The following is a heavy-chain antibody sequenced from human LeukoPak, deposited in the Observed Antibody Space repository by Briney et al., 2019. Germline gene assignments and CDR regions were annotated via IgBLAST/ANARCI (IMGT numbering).Heavy chain of an antibody. V-gene: IGHV3-33*01. J-gene: IGHJ4*02. Sequence: GGSLRLSCAASGFNFRFYGMHWVRQAPGKGLECVAVIWNDGSKESYADSVKGRFTISRDNSMNTLYLQMNSLRVEDTAVYYCARDDCSSPSCYGYWGQGALVAVSS. D-gene: IGHD2-2*01. CDR1: GFNFRFYG. CDR2: IWNDGSKE. CDR3: ARDDCSSPSCYGY.